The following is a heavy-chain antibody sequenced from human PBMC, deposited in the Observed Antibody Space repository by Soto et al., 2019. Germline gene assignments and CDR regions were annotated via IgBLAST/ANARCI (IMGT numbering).Heavy chain of an antibody. Sequence: PSETLSLTCTVSGGSISSSSYYWGWIRQPPGKGLEWIGSIYYSGSTYYNPSLKSRVTISVDTSKNQFSLKLSSVTAADTVVYYCARYGSGSYYSLSYYLDYWGQGTLVTVSS. V-gene: IGHV4-39*01. J-gene: IGHJ4*02. CDR1: GGSISSSSYY. CDR3: ARYGSGSYYSLSYYLDY. D-gene: IGHD3-10*01. CDR2: IYYSGST.